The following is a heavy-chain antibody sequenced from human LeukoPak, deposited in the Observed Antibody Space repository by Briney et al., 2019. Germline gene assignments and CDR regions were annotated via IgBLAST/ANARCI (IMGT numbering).Heavy chain of an antibody. J-gene: IGHJ4*02. CDR3: TTASYDSSGYYVGYFDY. Sequence: PGGSLRLYCAASGFTFSNAWMSWVHQAPGKGLEWVGRIKSKTDGGTTDYAAPVKGRFTISRDDSKNTLYLQMNSLKTEDTAVYYCTTASYDSSGYYVGYFDYWGQGTLVTVSS. CDR2: IKSKTDGGTT. D-gene: IGHD3-22*01. V-gene: IGHV3-15*01. CDR1: GFTFSNAW.